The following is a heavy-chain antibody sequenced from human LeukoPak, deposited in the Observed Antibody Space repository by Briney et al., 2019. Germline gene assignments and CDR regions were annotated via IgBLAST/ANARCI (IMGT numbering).Heavy chain of an antibody. D-gene: IGHD5-18*01. Sequence: GESLQISCNGSGYSFTSYWIGWVRQMPGKGLEWMGIIYPGDSDTRYSPSFQGQVTISADKSISTAYLQWSSLKASDTAMYYCARTVDTAMVPSLDYWGQGTLVTVSS. J-gene: IGHJ4*02. CDR1: GYSFTSYW. V-gene: IGHV5-51*01. CDR2: IYPGDSDT. CDR3: ARTVDTAMVPSLDY.